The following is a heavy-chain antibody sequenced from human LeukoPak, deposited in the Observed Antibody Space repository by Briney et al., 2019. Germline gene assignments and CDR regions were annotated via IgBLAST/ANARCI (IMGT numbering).Heavy chain of an antibody. CDR3: ARQQSNWASGPGMDV. V-gene: IGHV4-39*01. J-gene: IGHJ6*02. CDR1: GGSISTSTYY. Sequence: PSETLSLTCTVSGGSISTSTYYWGWIRQPPGKGLEWIGSIYYSGSTYYNPSLKSRVTISVDTSKDQFSLRLSSVTAADTAMYYCARQQSNWASGPGMDVWGQGTTVTVFS. D-gene: IGHD7-27*01. CDR2: IYYSGST.